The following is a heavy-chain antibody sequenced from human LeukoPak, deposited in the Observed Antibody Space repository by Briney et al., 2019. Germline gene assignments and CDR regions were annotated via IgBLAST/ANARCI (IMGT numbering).Heavy chain of an antibody. D-gene: IGHD6-19*01. J-gene: IGHJ4*02. CDR1: GYSISSGYY. Sequence: PSETLSLTCTVSGYSISSGYYWGWIRQPPGKGLEWIGSIYHSGSTYYNPSLKSRVTISVDTSKNQLSLKLSSVTAADTAVYYCARSIAVAGSFDYWGQGTLVTVSS. CDR2: IYHSGST. CDR3: ARSIAVAGSFDY. V-gene: IGHV4-38-2*02.